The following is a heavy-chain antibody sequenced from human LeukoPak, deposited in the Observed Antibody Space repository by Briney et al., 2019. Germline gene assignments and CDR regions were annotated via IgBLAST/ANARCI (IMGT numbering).Heavy chain of an antibody. Sequence: GGSLRLSCTASGFSVSSNFMSWVRQAPGKGLQWLSVIYSGGDTYYADSVKGRFTISRDNSKNTLSLQMNSLRAEDTAVFYCARSIYGSGSYYAFDIWGQGTMVTVSS. J-gene: IGHJ3*02. V-gene: IGHV3-53*01. CDR1: GFSVSSNF. D-gene: IGHD3-10*01. CDR2: IYSGGDT. CDR3: ARSIYGSGSYYAFDI.